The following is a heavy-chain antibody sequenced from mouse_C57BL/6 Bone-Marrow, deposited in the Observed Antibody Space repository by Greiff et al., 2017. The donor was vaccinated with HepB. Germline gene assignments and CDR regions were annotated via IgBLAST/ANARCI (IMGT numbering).Heavy chain of an antibody. Sequence: VQLKQSGAELVRPGASVKLSCTASSFNIEDYYMHWVKQRPEQGLEWIGRIDPEDGDTEYAPKFPGKATMTADTSSNTAYLQLSSQTSEDTAINYFTTSVPAWFAYWGQGTLVTVSA. D-gene: IGHD1-1*01. V-gene: IGHV14-1*01. CDR3: TTSVPAWFAY. CDR1: SFNIEDYY. CDR2: IDPEDGDT. J-gene: IGHJ3*01.